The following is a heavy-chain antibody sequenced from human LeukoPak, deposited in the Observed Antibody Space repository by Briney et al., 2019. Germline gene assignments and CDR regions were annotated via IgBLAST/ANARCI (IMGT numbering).Heavy chain of an antibody. J-gene: IGHJ4*02. V-gene: IGHV4-39*02. CDR1: GASISSSTDY. Sequence: SETLSLTCTVSGASISSSTDYWGWIRQPPGKGLDWIASIHYSGTTYYNPSLKSRVTISVDTSKNHFSLKLSSVTAADTAVYYCARGPTYQPIDYWGQGTLVTVSS. CDR2: IHYSGTT. CDR3: ARGPTYQPIDY. D-gene: IGHD2-2*01.